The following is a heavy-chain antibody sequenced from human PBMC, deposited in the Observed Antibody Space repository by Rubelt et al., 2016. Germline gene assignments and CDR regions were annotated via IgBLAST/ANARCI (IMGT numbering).Heavy chain of an antibody. CDR2: INTNTGDP. CDR3: ARELGSGYYFFDY. J-gene: IGHJ4*02. Sequence: QVQLVQSGAEVKKPGASVKVSCKASGYTFTNFFMHWVRQAPGQGLEWMGWINTNTGDPIYAQAFTGRFVFSLDTSVSTAYLESSSLKAADTAVYYCARELGSGYYFFDYWGQGTLVTVSS. D-gene: IGHD6-19*01. V-gene: IGHV7-4-1*02. CDR1: GYTFTNFF.